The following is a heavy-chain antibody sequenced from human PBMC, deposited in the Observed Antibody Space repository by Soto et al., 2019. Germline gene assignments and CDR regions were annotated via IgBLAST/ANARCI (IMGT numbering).Heavy chain of an antibody. CDR3: GRLNGYGASTGRHGYYGMDV. J-gene: IGHJ6*02. CDR2: IYYSGST. Sequence: SETLSLTCSVSGGSISSSSYSWGWIRQPPGKGLDWIGTIYYSGSTHYNPSLEGRVAISADTPNNQLSLRLSSVTAADTAVYYCGRLNGYGASTGRHGYYGMDVWGQGTTVTVSS. CDR1: GGSISSSSYS. V-gene: IGHV4-39*01. D-gene: IGHD2-2*03.